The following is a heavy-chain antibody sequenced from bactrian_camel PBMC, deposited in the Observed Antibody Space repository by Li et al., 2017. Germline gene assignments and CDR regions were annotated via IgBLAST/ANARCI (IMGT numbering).Heavy chain of an antibody. J-gene: IGHJ4*01. CDR3: AAAVPQRWSPAPYNY. Sequence: HVQLVESGGGLVQPGGSLRLSCAASGFTFSDRWMYWVRQAPGKGLEWVSTINSGSGTTYSGSGTTYYADSVKGRFTISKDNTENTLYLQMHSLEPEDTAVYYCAAAVPQRWSPAPYNYWGQGTQVTVS. CDR2: INSGSGTTYSGSGTT. V-gene: IGHV3S1*01. CDR1: GFTFSDRW. D-gene: IGHD2*01.